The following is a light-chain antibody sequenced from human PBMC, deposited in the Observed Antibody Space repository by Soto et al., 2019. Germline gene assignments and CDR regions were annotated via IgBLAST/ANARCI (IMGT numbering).Light chain of an antibody. CDR3: QQRSNWPAT. V-gene: IGKV3D-20*02. CDR1: QSVSSRY. CDR2: GAS. Sequence: IVLTQSPDTLSLCPGGRATLSCRPSQSVSSRYLAWYQQKPGQAPRLLIYGASSRATGIPDRFSGSGSGADLTLTISSLDTEAFPVYYCQQRSNWPATFGQGTKGDIK. J-gene: IGKJ1*01.